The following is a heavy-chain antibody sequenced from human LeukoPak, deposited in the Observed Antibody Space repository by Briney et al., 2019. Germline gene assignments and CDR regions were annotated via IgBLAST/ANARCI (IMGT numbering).Heavy chain of an antibody. CDR1: GFTFSSYA. CDR2: ISSNGGSR. D-gene: IGHD1-1*01. Sequence: PGGSLRLSCSASGFTFSSYAMHWVRQAPGKGLEYVSAISSNGGSRYYADSVKSRFTISRDNSKNTLYLQMSSLRAEDTAVYYCVVQGWVFRAPTQYYFDYWGQGTLVTVSS. CDR3: VVQGWVFRAPTQYYFDY. V-gene: IGHV3-64D*06. J-gene: IGHJ4*02.